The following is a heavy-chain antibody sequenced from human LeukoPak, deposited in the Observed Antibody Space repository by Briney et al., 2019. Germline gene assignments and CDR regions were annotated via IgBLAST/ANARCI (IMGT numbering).Heavy chain of an antibody. V-gene: IGHV3-23*01. J-gene: IGHJ4*02. D-gene: IGHD6-13*01. CDR2: IRVSGGST. CDR3: AKDRYSSSWHIPQG. Sequence: GPSLRLSRAASGFTFSSSSMSWVRQDPGKGLEWVSAIRVSGGSTYYADSVKGRFTISRDKSKNTLYLQMNSLRAEDTAVYYCAKDRYSSSWHIPQGWGQGTLVTVSS. CDR1: GFTFSSSS.